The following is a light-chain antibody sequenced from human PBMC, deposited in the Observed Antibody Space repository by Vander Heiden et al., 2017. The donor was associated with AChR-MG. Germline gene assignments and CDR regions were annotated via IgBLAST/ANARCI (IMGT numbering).Light chain of an antibody. J-gene: IGKJ4*01. CDR1: QSISSW. CDR3: QQYNSYPPT. V-gene: IGKV1-5*03. CDR2: KAS. Sequence: DIPMSQSPSTLSASVGDRVTTTCRASQSISSWLAWYQQKPGKAPKLLIYKASSLESGVPSRFSGSGSGTEFTLTISSLQPDDVATYYCQQYNSYPPTFGGGTKVEIK.